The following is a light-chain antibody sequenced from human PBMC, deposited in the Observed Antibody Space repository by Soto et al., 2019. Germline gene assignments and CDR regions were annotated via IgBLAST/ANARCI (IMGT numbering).Light chain of an antibody. Sequence: EIVLTQSPDTLSLSPGERATLSCMAIQSVTRTYLAWYQQRPGQSPRLLIFAAYSRATGIPERFSGSGSGTDFTLTISRLEPEDFEVYYCQQYGSSPQTFGQGTKVDIK. CDR3: QQYGSSPQT. J-gene: IGKJ1*01. CDR2: AAY. V-gene: IGKV3-20*01. CDR1: QSVTRTY.